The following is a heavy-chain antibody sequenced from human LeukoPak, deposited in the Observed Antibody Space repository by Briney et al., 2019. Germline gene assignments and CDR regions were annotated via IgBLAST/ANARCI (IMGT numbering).Heavy chain of an antibody. V-gene: IGHV1-69*04. CDR1: GGTFSSYA. CDR3: ATYRSGWTLAFDY. D-gene: IGHD6-19*01. Sequence: ASVKVSCKASGGTFSSYAISWVRQAPGQGLEWMGRIIPILGIANYAQKFQGRVTITADKSTSTAYMELSSLRSEDTAVYYCATYRSGWTLAFDYWGQGTLATVSS. CDR2: IIPILGIA. J-gene: IGHJ4*02.